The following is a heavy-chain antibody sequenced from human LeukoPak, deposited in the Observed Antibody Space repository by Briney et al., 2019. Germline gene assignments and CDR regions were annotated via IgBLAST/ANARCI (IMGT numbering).Heavy chain of an antibody. Sequence: GGSLRLSCAASGFTFSSYAMSWARQAPGKGLEWVSAISGSGGSTYYADSVKGRFTISRDNSKNTLYLQMNSLRAEDTAVYYCAKNSAEQLVRSAFDIWGQGTMVTVSS. CDR3: AKNSAEQLVRSAFDI. V-gene: IGHV3-23*01. D-gene: IGHD6-6*01. CDR1: GFTFSSYA. CDR2: ISGSGGST. J-gene: IGHJ3*02.